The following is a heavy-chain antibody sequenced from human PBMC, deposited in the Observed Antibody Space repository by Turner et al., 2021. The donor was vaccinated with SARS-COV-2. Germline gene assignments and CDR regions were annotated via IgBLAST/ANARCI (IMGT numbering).Heavy chain of an antibody. Sequence: QVQLVQSGAEMKKPGASVKVSCKVSGYTLTEIFIHWVRQAPGKGLEWMGGFVPEDRETIYAQKFQGRVTMTEDTSTDIAYIELSSLSSGDTAVYYCATDPLGWAGYDYWGQGTLVTVSS. V-gene: IGHV1-24*01. D-gene: IGHD6-25*01. J-gene: IGHJ4*02. CDR2: FVPEDRET. CDR1: GYTLTEIF. CDR3: ATDPLGWAGYDY.